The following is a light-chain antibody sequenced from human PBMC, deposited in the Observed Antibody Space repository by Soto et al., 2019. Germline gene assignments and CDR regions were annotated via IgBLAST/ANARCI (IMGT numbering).Light chain of an antibody. CDR1: QSISSW. V-gene: IGKV1-12*01. CDR3: KQTHTFPLT. CDR2: TGS. Sequence: DIQMTQSPPSVSASVGDTVAITCRASQSISSWLAWYQQRPGEAPKLLIYTGSILQVGVPSRFSGSGSGTDFILTIDNLQPEDFATYYCKQTHTFPLTLGGGTKVEIK. J-gene: IGKJ4*01.